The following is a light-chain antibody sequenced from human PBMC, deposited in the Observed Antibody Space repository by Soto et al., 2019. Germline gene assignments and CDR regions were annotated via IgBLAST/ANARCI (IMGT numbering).Light chain of an antibody. CDR2: GAS. CDR3: QQRSNWPIT. Sequence: EIVLTQSPGTLSLSPGERATLSCRASQSVFNNHIGWYQQKPGQAPRLLIYGASTRATGIPARFSGSGSGTEFTLTISSLQSEDFAVYYCQQRSNWPITFGQGTRLEIK. J-gene: IGKJ5*01. V-gene: IGKV3D-20*02. CDR1: QSVFNNH.